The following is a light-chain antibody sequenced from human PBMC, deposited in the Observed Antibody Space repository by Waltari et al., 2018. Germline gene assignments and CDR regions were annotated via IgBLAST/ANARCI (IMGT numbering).Light chain of an antibody. Sequence: DIVMTQSPDYLAVSLGERATLNRQSTHSLLYRSDSKNFLAWYQQKPGHSPKLLIHWASTRESGVPDRFSGSGSGTDFTLTISTLQGEDVAVYFCQQYYSTPPTFGQGTKVDIK. J-gene: IGKJ1*01. CDR1: HSLLYRSDSKNF. V-gene: IGKV4-1*01. CDR2: WAS. CDR3: QQYYSTPPT.